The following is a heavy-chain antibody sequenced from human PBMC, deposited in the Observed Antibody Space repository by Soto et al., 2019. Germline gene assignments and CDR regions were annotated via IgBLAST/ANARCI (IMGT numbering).Heavy chain of an antibody. J-gene: IGHJ4*02. D-gene: IGHD6-19*01. CDR3: ARDPSSGLYFDY. Sequence: AAVKVSCKASGYTFTSYGISWVRQAPGQGLEWMGWISAYNGNTNYAQKLQGRVTMTTDTSTSTAYMELRSLRSDDTAVYYCARDPSSGLYFDYWGQGTLVTVSS. CDR2: ISAYNGNT. V-gene: IGHV1-18*04. CDR1: GYTFTSYG.